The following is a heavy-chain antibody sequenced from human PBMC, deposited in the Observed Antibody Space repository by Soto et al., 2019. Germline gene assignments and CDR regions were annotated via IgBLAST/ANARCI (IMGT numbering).Heavy chain of an antibody. V-gene: IGHV2-5*02. CDR3: SRKPHTFDY. J-gene: IGHJ4*02. CDR2: IYWDDDT. CDR1: GFSLSTSGVS. Sequence: QITLKESGPTLVKPTQTLTLTCTCSGFSLSTSGVSVGWIRQPPGQSLQWLALIYWDDDTRYSPSLKCRLTIPKDTSKNQVVLTMTNVDPVDTATYYCSRKPHTFDYWGQGTLVTVSS.